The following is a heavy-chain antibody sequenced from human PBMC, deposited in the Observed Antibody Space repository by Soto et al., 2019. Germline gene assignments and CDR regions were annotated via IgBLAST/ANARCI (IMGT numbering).Heavy chain of an antibody. D-gene: IGHD6-13*01. Sequence: GGSLRLSCSASGFTFSSYAMHWVRQAPGKGLEYVSAISSNGGSTYYADSVKGRFTISRDNSKNALYLQMSSLRAEDTAVYYCVNLIPAAAGTYYYYYGMDVWGQGTTVTVSS. J-gene: IGHJ6*02. CDR3: VNLIPAAAGTYYYYYGMDV. CDR1: GFTFSSYA. CDR2: ISSNGGST. V-gene: IGHV3-64D*08.